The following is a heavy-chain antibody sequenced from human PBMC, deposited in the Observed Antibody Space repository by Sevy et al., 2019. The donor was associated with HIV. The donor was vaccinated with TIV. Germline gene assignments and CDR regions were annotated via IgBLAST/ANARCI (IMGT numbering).Heavy chain of an antibody. V-gene: IGHV3-48*01. CDR2: IVGSSSTI. D-gene: IGHD1-26*01. J-gene: IGHJ3*02. Sequence: GGSLRLSCAASGFTFSIYTMTWVRQAPGKGLECVSYIVGSSSTIYYADSVKGRFTISRDNAKNSLYLQMNSLRAEDTAVYYCGREIAGGPFDIWGQGTMVTVSS. CDR3: GREIAGGPFDI. CDR1: GFTFSIYT.